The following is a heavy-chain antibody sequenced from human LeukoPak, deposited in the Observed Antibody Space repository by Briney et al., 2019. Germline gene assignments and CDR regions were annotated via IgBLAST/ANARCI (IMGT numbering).Heavy chain of an antibody. CDR3: AKDRNRQNYYGSGSSPFDY. J-gene: IGHJ4*02. V-gene: IGHV3-64*01. Sequence: GGSLRLSCAASGFSFSTYAIHWVRQAPGKGLEYVSAISTDGSRTYYGNSVKGRFTISRDNSKNTLYLQMNSLRAEDTAVYYCAKDRNRQNYYGSGSSPFDYWGQGTLVTVSS. D-gene: IGHD3-10*01. CDR1: GFSFSTYA. CDR2: ISTDGSRT.